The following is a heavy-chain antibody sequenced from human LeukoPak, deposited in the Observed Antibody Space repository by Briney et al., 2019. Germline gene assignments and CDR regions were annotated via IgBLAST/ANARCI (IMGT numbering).Heavy chain of an antibody. CDR1: GFTFDDYG. Sequence: AGSLRLSCAASGFTFDDYGMSWVRQAPGKGLEWVSGINWNGGSTGYADSVKGRFTISRDNAKNSLYLQMNSLRAEDTALYYCARGEIDYSNDYWGQGTLVTVSS. D-gene: IGHD4-11*01. CDR3: ARGEIDYSNDY. CDR2: INWNGGST. V-gene: IGHV3-20*04. J-gene: IGHJ4*02.